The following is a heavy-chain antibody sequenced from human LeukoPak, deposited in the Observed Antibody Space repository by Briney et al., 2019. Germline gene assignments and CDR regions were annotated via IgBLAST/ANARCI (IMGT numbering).Heavy chain of an antibody. CDR2: ISGSGEST. J-gene: IGHJ4*02. CDR3: ARAGSIFGVVYYYFDY. V-gene: IGHV3-23*01. D-gene: IGHD3-3*01. Sequence: GGSLRLSCAASGFTFSNYAITWIRQAPGKGLEWVSEISGSGESTYYGDSVKGRFTISRDNSKNTLYLQMNSLRAGDTAVYYCARAGSIFGVVYYYFDYWGQGTLVTVSS. CDR1: GFTFSNYA.